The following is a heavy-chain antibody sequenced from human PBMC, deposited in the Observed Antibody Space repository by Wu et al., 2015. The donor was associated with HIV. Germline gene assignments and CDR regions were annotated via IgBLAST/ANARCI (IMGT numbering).Heavy chain of an antibody. D-gene: IGHD3-10*01. CDR2: MKPSTGYI. Sequence: QLQLVQSGAEVKKSGASVKVSCKASGYAFPTYIVTWVRQAPGQGPEWMGWMKPSTGYIKYAQKFQGRVTMTTDTSTSTAYVELRSLRSDDTAVYYCARFVLAGEDDYNYDNNGQYHEAFDVWGQGTMVTGSLQ. CDR3: ARFVLAGEDDYNYDNNGQYHEAFDV. J-gene: IGHJ3*01. V-gene: IGHV1-18*01. CDR1: GYAFPTYI.